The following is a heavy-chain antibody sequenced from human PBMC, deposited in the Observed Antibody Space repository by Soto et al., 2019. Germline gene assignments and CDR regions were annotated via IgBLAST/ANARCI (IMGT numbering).Heavy chain of an antibody. CDR1: GVSISPYY. Sequence: PSETLSLTCTVSGVSISPYYWSWVRQPPGKGLEWVGYIYYGGSTSYNPSLKSRVTISLETSKSQFSLRLSSVTAADTAVYYCARDTAVAGDFDYWGQGTLVTVSS. V-gene: IGHV4-59*12. CDR3: ARDTAVAGDFDY. J-gene: IGHJ4*02. CDR2: IYYGGST. D-gene: IGHD6-19*01.